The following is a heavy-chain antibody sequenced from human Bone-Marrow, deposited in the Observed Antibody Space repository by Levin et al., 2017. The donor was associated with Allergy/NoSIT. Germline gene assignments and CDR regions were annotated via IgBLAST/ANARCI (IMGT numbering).Heavy chain of an antibody. D-gene: IGHD1-1*01. J-gene: IGHJ3*01. Sequence: GESLKISCTASGYTFTNYDIHWVRQAPGQGLEWIGIINPSGGLTVYAQRFQDRVNMTRDVSTNKVYMELHTLTSDDTAYYYCAREDDGHAFDVWGRGTLLTVSS. V-gene: IGHV1-46*01. CDR3: AREDDGHAFDV. CDR1: GYTFTNYD. CDR2: INPSGGLT.